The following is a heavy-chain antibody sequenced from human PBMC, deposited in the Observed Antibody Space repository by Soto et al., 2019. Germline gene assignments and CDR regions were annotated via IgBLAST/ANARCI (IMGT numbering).Heavy chain of an antibody. CDR2: IYYSGRTSYT. V-gene: IGHV4-31*03. CDR3: ARDPSPPVPAAGVDI. CDR1: GGSISSGDYY. D-gene: IGHD6-13*01. Sequence: QVQLQQSGPGLVKPSQTLSLTCTVSGGSISSGDYYWSWIRQLPGKGLEWIGHIYYSGRTSYTSYPPSLKGRVSISVYTSHNQFSVSLMSVTAADTAVYYWARDPSPPVPAAGVDILGQGTMVTVSS. J-gene: IGHJ3*02.